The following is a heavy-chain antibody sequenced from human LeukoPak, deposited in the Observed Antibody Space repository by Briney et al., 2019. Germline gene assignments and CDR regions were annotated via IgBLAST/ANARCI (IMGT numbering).Heavy chain of an antibody. V-gene: IGHV3-30*18. Sequence: GGSLRLSCAASGFTFSSYGMHWVRQAPGKGLEWVAVISYDGSSKYYADSVKGRFTISRDNSKNTLYLQMNSLRAEDTAVYYCAKSNQGIAAAGTFDYWGQGTLVTVSS. J-gene: IGHJ4*02. CDR1: GFTFSSYG. CDR2: ISYDGSSK. D-gene: IGHD6-13*01. CDR3: AKSNQGIAAAGTFDY.